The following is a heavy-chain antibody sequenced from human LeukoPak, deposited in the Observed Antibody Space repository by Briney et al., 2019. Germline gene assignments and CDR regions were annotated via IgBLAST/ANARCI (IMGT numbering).Heavy chain of an antibody. CDR2: ISGSGGST. D-gene: IGHD3-10*01. CDR3: AKDAAMVRGVSYYYYGMDV. J-gene: IGHJ6*02. V-gene: IGHV3-23*01. CDR1: GFTFSSYA. Sequence: GGSLRLSCAASGFTFSSYAMSWVRQAPGKGLEWVSDISGSGGSTYYADSVKGRFTISRDNSKNTLYLQMNSLRAEDTAVYYCAKDAAMVRGVSYYYYGMDVWGQGTTVTVSS.